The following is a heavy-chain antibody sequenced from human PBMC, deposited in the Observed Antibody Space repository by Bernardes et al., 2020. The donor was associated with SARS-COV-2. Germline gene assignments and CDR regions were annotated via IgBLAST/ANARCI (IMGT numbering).Heavy chain of an antibody. CDR2: IGGSGAST. Sequence: GSLRLSCAASGFTFSSCAMSWVRQAPGKGLEWVSAIGGSGASTYYADSVKGRFTISRDNSKNTLYLQMNSLRAEDTAVYYCAKGAYGDSYFDDWGQGTLVTVSS. D-gene: IGHD4-17*01. CDR1: GFTFSSCA. CDR3: AKGAYGDSYFDD. J-gene: IGHJ4*02. V-gene: IGHV3-23*01.